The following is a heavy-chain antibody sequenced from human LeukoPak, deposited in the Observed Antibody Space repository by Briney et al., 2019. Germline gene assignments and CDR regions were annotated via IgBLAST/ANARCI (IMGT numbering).Heavy chain of an antibody. Sequence: PSETLSLTCTVSGCTISSYYWDWIRQPPGKGLEWIGRIYYSGSTYYNPSLQSRVTISVDTSKNQSSLKQSSVTAADTAVYYCTRGSLCFGELLHLTQPPIPFDYWGQGTLVTVSS. CDR2: IYYSGST. CDR3: TRGSLCFGELLHLTQPPIPFDY. V-gene: IGHV4-39*01. CDR1: GCTISSYY. J-gene: IGHJ4*02. D-gene: IGHD3-10*01.